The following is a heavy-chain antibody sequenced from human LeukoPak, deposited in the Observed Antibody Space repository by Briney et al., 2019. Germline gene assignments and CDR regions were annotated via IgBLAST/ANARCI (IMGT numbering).Heavy chain of an antibody. Sequence: SDTLSLTCAVYGGSFSVYSWRWIRQPLGKGLAWFGEIHHSGSTNYNPSLKSRVTISVDTSKNQFSLKLSSVTAADTAVYYCARGKRALAMPSLDWFDPWGQGTLVTVSS. J-gene: IGHJ5*02. CDR3: ARGKRALAMPSLDWFDP. CDR2: IHHSGST. V-gene: IGHV4-34*01. D-gene: IGHD2-2*01. CDR1: GGSFSVYS.